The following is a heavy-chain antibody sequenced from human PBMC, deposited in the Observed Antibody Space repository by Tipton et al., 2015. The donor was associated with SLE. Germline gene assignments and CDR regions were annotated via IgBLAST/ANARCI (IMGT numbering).Heavy chain of an antibody. CDR3: ARGSYGDFHGGVNF. J-gene: IGHJ4*02. V-gene: IGHV3-21*04. CDR1: GFDFNTYT. D-gene: IGHD4-17*01. Sequence: SLRLSCTASGFDFNTYTMNWVRQSPEKGLEWVSSINSRDSYIYYSHSVRGRFTISGDNAKNSLYLEMNSLRAEDTALYYCARGSYGDFHGGVNFWGQGTLVTVSS. CDR2: INSRDSYI.